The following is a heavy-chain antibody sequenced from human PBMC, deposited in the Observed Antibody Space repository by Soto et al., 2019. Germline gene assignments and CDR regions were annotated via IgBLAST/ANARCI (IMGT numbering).Heavy chain of an antibody. J-gene: IGHJ6*02. V-gene: IGHV5-51*01. Sequence: PGESLKISCKGSGYSFTSYWIGWVRQMPGKGLEWMGIIYPGDSDTRYSPPFQGQVTISADKSISTAYLQWSSLKASDTAMYYCARLGSSSLTENGMDVWGQGTTVTVSS. CDR3: ARLGSSSLTENGMDV. CDR1: GYSFTSYW. D-gene: IGHD6-6*01. CDR2: IYPGDSDT.